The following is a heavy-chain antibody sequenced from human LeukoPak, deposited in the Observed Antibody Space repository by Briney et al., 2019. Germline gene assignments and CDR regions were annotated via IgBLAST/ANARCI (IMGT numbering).Heavy chain of an antibody. D-gene: IGHD5-18*01. Sequence: GGSLRLSCAASGFSFSSYWVNRVRQAPGKGLEWVANIKQDGSEKYYVDSVKGRFTISRDNAKNSLYLQMNSLRAEDTAVYYCASGGYSFFYWGQGTLVTVSS. CDR2: IKQDGSEK. J-gene: IGHJ4*02. CDR1: GFSFSSYW. V-gene: IGHV3-7*03. CDR3: ASGGYSFFY.